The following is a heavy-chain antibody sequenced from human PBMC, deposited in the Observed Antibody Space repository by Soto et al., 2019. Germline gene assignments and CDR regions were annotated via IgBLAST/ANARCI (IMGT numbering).Heavy chain of an antibody. D-gene: IGHD4-17*01. CDR2: VYYGDST. Sequence: GGSLRLSCAVSGFSVSSNYMSWVRQAPGMGLEWVSVVYYGDSTFYADSVRGRFSISRDNSKNTVHLQMNSLRREDTAIYYCARVVTTSWYFDLWGRGTRVTVSS. CDR3: ARVVTTSWYFDL. CDR1: GFSVSSNY. V-gene: IGHV3-53*01. J-gene: IGHJ2*01.